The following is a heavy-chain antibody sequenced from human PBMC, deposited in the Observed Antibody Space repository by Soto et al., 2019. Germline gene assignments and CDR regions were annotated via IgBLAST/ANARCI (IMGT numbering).Heavy chain of an antibody. J-gene: IGHJ6*02. Sequence: SETLSLTCTVSGGSISSGGYYWSWIRQHPGKGLEWIGYIYYSGSTYYNPSLKSRVTISVDTSKNQFSLKLSSVTAADTAVYYCARDHRGYSYGTPLYYYYYGMNVWGQGTTVTVSS. CDR1: GGSISSGGYY. D-gene: IGHD5-18*01. V-gene: IGHV4-31*03. CDR3: ARDHRGYSYGTPLYYYYYGMNV. CDR2: IYYSGST.